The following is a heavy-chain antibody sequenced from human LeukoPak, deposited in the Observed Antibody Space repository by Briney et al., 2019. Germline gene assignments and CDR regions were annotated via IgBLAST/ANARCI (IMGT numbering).Heavy chain of an antibody. CDR3: ARHGTSGTNLNWFDP. V-gene: IGHV4-59*01. D-gene: IGHD1-1*01. Sequence: SETLSLTCTISDGSISSYCWSWIRQPPGKGLEWIGYIYDSGSTNYNPSLKSRVTISVDTSKNQFSLKLSSVTAADTAVYYCARHGTSGTNLNWFDPWGQGTLVTVSS. CDR1: DGSISSYC. J-gene: IGHJ5*02. CDR2: IYDSGST.